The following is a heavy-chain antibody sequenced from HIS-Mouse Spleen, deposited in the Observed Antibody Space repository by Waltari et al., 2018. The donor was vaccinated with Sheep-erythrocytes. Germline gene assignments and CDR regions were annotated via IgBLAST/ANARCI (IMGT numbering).Heavy chain of an antibody. CDR2: IYSSGST. CDR3: ARHDDRTIDY. D-gene: IGHD1-1*01. J-gene: IGHJ4*02. Sequence: QLQLQESGPGLVKPSETLSLTCTVSGGSISSSSYYWGWIRQPPGKGLEWVGSIYSSGSTYYNPSLKSRVTISVDTSKNQFSLKLSSVTAADTAVYYCARHDDRTIDYWGQGTLVTVSS. V-gene: IGHV4-39*01. CDR1: GGSISSSSYY.